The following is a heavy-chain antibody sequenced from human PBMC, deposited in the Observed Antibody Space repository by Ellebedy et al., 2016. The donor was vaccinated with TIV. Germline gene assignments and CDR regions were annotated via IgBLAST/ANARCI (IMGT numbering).Heavy chain of an antibody. J-gene: IGHJ6*02. D-gene: IGHD1-26*01. V-gene: IGHV3-21*01. CDR2: IGPSSSYI. CDR3: ARENSSGSYPYYYYYGMDV. Sequence: PGGSLRLSCGASGFTFSGYSMNWVRQAPGKGLEWVSSIGPSSSYIYYADSVKGRSTISRDNAKISLYLQMNSLRAEDTGVYYCARENSSGSYPYYYYYGMDVWGQGTTVTVSS. CDR1: GFTFSGYS.